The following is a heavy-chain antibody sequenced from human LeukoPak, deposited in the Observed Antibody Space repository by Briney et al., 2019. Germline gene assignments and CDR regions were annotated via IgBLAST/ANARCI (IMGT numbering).Heavy chain of an antibody. J-gene: IGHJ4*02. D-gene: IGHD1-26*01. CDR3: AKSRGSYWVPEFDY. V-gene: IGHV3-48*03. CDR1: GFAFSSYE. CDR2: ISSSGSTI. Sequence: GGSLRLSCADSGFAFSSYEMNWVRQAPGKGREWVSYISSSGSTIYYADSVKGRFTISRDNSKNTLYLQMNRLRAEDTAIYYCAKSRGSYWVPEFDYWGQGTLVTVSS.